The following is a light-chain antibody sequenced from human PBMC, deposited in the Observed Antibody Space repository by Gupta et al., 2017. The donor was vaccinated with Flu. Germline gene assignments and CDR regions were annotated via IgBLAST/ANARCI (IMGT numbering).Light chain of an antibody. J-gene: IGLJ1*01. CDR2: SNN. CDR3: AAWDDSLNRYV. CDR1: SSNIGSNA. Sequence: QSVLTQPPSASGTPGQRVTIPCSRSSSNIGSNAVNWYQQFPRTAPKLLIYSNNKRPSGVPDRFSASKSGTSASLAISGLQSEDEANYYCAAWDDSLNRYVFGTGTKVTVL. V-gene: IGLV1-44*01.